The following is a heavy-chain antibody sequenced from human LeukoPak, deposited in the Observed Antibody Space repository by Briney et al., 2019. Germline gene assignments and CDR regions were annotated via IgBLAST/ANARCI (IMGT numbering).Heavy chain of an antibody. CDR1: GFTFSSYG. CDR3: AKDSSMYWPEPDY. Sequence: PGGSLRLSCAASGFTFSSYGMHWVRQAPGKGLEWVAFIRYDGGNKYYADSVKGRFTISRDNSKNTLYLQMNSLRAEDTAVYYCAKDSSMYWPEPDYWGQGTLVTVSS. CDR2: IRYDGGNK. D-gene: IGHD2/OR15-2a*01. J-gene: IGHJ4*02. V-gene: IGHV3-30*02.